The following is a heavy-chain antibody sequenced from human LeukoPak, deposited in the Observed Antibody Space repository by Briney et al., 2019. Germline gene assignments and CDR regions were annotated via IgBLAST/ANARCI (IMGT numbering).Heavy chain of an antibody. Sequence: HPGGSLRLSCAASGFTFNNYGMHWVRQAPGKGLEWVAVISYDGSNKYYADSVKGQFTISRDNSKSTLDLQMNSLRVEDTAVYYCAKDPRPVTASSPGDYWGQGTLVTVSS. CDR1: GFTFNNYG. CDR3: AKDPRPVTASSPGDY. D-gene: IGHD2-21*02. V-gene: IGHV3-30*18. CDR2: ISYDGSNK. J-gene: IGHJ4*02.